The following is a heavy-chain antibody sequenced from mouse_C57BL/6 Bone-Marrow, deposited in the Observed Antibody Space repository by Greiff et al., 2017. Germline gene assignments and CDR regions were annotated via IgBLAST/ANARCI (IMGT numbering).Heavy chain of an antibody. D-gene: IGHD1-1*01. J-gene: IGHJ4*01. V-gene: IGHV2-5*01. CDR2: IWRGGST. Sequence: VKLMESGPGLVQPSQSLSITCTVSGFSLTSYGVHWVRQSPGKGLEWLGVIWRGGSTDYNAAFMSRLSITKDNSKSQVFFKMNSLQADDTAIYYCAKRRSYYYGSRCLYAMDYWGQGTSVTVSS. CDR3: AKRRSYYYGSRCLYAMDY. CDR1: GFSLTSYG.